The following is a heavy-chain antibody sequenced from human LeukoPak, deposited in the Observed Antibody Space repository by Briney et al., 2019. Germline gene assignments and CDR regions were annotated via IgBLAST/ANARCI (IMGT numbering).Heavy chain of an antibody. J-gene: IGHJ4*02. CDR3: AKDRPGPPWAD. V-gene: IGHV3-23*01. CDR1: GFTFITYS. CDR2: VNPSGVST. Sequence: PGGSLRLSCAASGFTFITYSMSWVRQAPGEGLEWVSTVNPSGVSTYYADSVKGRFTISRDNSVNTVYLQMNSLRAEDTTVYYCAKDRPGPPWADWGQGILVTVSS. D-gene: IGHD1-1*01.